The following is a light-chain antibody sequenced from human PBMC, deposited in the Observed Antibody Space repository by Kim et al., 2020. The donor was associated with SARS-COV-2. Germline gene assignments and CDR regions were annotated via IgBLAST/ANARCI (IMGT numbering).Light chain of an antibody. Sequence: PGQGVTISCSGSGSNIGNNAVNWYQQLPGTAPKLLIYSNNQRPSGVPDRFSGSRSGTSASLAISGLQSEDEADYYCAAWDDSLNVLFGTGTKVTVL. CDR2: SNN. CDR3: AAWDDSLNVL. V-gene: IGLV1-44*01. J-gene: IGLJ1*01. CDR1: GSNIGNNA.